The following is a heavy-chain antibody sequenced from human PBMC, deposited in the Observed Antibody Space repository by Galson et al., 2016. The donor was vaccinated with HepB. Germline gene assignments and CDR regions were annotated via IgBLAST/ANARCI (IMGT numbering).Heavy chain of an antibody. CDR1: GFTSTNYA. Sequence: SLRFSCAASGFTSTNYAMTWVRQAPGKGLEWVSSIHRTGGGTYYADSVKGRFTISRDNSKNTLYLQMNSLRADDTAVFYCARVSAHYSGSGSYIPQTYYYGMDVWGQGTTVTVSS. J-gene: IGHJ6*02. V-gene: IGHV3-23*01. CDR2: IHRTGGGT. D-gene: IGHD3-10*01. CDR3: ARVSAHYSGSGSYIPQTYYYGMDV.